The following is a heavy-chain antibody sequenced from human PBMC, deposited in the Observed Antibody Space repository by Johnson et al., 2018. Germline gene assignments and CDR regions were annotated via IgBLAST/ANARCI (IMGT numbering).Heavy chain of an antibody. V-gene: IGHV3-30-3*01. J-gene: IGHJ1*01. CDR3: ARVYYDSSGYYRSAEYFQN. CDR1: GFTFSSYA. Sequence: VQLVESGGGVVQPGRSLRLSCAASGFTFSSYAMHWVRQAPGKGLEWVAVISYDGSNKYYADSVKGRFTISRDNSKNTLYLQMNSLRAEDTAVYNCARVYYDSSGYYRSAEYFQNWGQGTLVTVSS. D-gene: IGHD3-22*01. CDR2: ISYDGSNK.